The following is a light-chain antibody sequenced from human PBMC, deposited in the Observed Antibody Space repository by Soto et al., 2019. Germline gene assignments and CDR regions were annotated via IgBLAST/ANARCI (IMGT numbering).Light chain of an antibody. J-gene: IGLJ2*01. CDR1: SSDTGNYNL. CDR3: CSYANTTTVI. V-gene: IGLV2-23*01. CDR2: QGS. Sequence: QSALTQPTSVSGSPGQSITISCIESSSDTGNYNLVSWYQQHPGRAPQLIIYQGSKSSGVSNRFSGSKSGNTASLTISGLLAEDEADYYCCSYANTTTVIFGGGTRVTVL.